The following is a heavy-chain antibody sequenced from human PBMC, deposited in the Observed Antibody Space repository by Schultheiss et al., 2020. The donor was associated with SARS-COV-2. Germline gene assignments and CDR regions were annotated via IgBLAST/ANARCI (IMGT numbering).Heavy chain of an antibody. CDR3: ARDWSPYGSGSYYYYYYGMDV. CDR1: GDSVSSNSAA. D-gene: IGHD3-10*01. J-gene: IGHJ6*02. V-gene: IGHV6-1*01. Sequence: SQTLSLTCAISGDSVSSNSAAWNWIRQSPSRGLEWLGRTYYRSKWYNDYAVSVKSRITINPDTSKNQFSLKLSSVTAADTAVYYCARDWSPYGSGSYYYYYYGMDVWGQGTTVTVSS. CDR2: TYYRSKWYN.